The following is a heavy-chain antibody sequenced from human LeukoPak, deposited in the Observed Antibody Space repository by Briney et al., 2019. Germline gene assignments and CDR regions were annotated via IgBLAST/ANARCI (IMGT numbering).Heavy chain of an antibody. Sequence: GGSLRLSCTASGFTFDDYAMHWVRQAPGKGLQWVSGISWNSGNIDYAESVKGRFTISRDNAKNSLYLLMNSLRVEDTAFYYCTKDISQQLIGCHFHHWGQGTLVTVSS. CDR1: GFTFDDYA. CDR2: ISWNSGNI. D-gene: IGHD4-11*01. V-gene: IGHV3-9*01. J-gene: IGHJ1*01. CDR3: TKDISQQLIGCHFHH.